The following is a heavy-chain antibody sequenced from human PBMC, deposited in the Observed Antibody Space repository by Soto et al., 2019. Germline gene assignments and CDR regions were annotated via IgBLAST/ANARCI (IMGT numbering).Heavy chain of an antibody. CDR3: VGTGTTDDF. Sequence: VQLQGSGPGLVKPSQTLSLTCTVSGASVNTGDYYWSYIRQPPGKGLEWLGYILYSGDTYYNPSLKSRATISLNTSRNQFSLTLTSVTDADTAVYYCVGTGTTDDFWGQGTLVTVSS. J-gene: IGHJ1*01. D-gene: IGHD1-7*01. V-gene: IGHV4-30-4*01. CDR2: ILYSGDT. CDR1: GASVNTGDYY.